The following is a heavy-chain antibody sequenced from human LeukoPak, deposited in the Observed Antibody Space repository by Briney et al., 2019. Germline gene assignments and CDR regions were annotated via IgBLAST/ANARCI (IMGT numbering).Heavy chain of an antibody. J-gene: IGHJ2*01. Sequence: SETLSLTRTVSGGSLSSYYWSWIRQPAGKGLEWIGRIYTSESTNYNPSLNTRVTMSVDMSKNQCSLKLSSMIAADTAVYYCARVSSSWYQDWYFDLWGRGTLVTVPS. D-gene: IGHD6-13*01. CDR3: ARVSSSWYQDWYFDL. CDR2: IYTSEST. CDR1: GGSLSSYY. V-gene: IGHV4-4*07.